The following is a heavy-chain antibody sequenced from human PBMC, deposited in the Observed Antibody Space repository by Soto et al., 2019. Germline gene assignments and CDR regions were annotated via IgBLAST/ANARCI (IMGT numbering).Heavy chain of an antibody. V-gene: IGHV3-66*01. J-gene: IGHJ4*02. Sequence: GGSLRLSCAASGFTVRSNYKSWVRQAPGKGLEWVSVIYSGGSTYYADSVKGRFTISRDNSKNTLYLQMNSLRAEDTAVYYCARDDSSDWEYYFDYWGQGTLVTVSS. CDR3: ARDDSSDWEYYFDY. CDR1: GFTVRSNY. CDR2: IYSGGST. D-gene: IGHD6-19*01.